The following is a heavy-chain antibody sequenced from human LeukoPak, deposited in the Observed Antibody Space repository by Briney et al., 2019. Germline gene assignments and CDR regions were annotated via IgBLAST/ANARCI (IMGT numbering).Heavy chain of an antibody. V-gene: IGHV4-31*03. CDR3: AREVVVTEDYYYYGMDV. CDR1: GGSISSGGYY. D-gene: IGHD2-21*02. J-gene: IGHJ6*02. CDR2: IYYSGST. Sequence: SETLSLTCTVSGGSISSGGYYWSWIRQHPGTGLEWTGYIYYSGSTYYNPSLKSRVTISVDTSKNQFSLKLSSVTAADTAVYYCAREVVVTEDYYYYGMDVWGQGTTVTVSS.